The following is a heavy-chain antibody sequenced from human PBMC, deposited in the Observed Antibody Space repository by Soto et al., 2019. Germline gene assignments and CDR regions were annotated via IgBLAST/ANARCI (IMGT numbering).Heavy chain of an antibody. CDR3: ARDRGSSGYCSSTSCPVDY. Sequence: GASVKVSCKASGYTFTSYGISWVRQAPGQGLEWMGWISAYNGNTNYAQKLQGRVTMTTDTSTSTAYMELRSLRSDDTAVYYCARDRGSSGYCSSTSCPVDYWGQGTLVTVSS. D-gene: IGHD2-2*01. CDR1: GYTFTSYG. V-gene: IGHV1-18*01. CDR2: ISAYNGNT. J-gene: IGHJ4*02.